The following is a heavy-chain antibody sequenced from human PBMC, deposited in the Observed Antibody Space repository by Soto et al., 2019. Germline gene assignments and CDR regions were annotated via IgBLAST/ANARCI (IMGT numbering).Heavy chain of an antibody. Sequence: GGSLRLSCAASGFTFDDYAMHWVRQAPGKGLEWVSGISWNSGSIGYADSVKGRFTISRDNAKNSLYLQMNSLRAEDTALYYCAKDGTSDYYYYMDFWGKGTTVTVSS. D-gene: IGHD1-1*01. CDR3: AKDGTSDYYYYMDF. J-gene: IGHJ6*03. CDR1: GFTFDDYA. V-gene: IGHV3-9*01. CDR2: ISWNSGSI.